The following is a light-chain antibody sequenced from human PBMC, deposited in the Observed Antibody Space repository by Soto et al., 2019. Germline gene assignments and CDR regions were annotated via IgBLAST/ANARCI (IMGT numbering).Light chain of an antibody. CDR1: QGVSTW. CDR2: TAS. CDR3: QQYNSYSPT. V-gene: IGKV1D-16*01. Sequence: DIQMTQSPSSVSASVGDRVTITCRASQGVSTWLAWYQQKPGKAPNLLIYTASSLQSGVPSRFSGSGSGTEFTLTISSLQPDDFATYYCQQYNSYSPTFGQGTKVDIK. J-gene: IGKJ1*01.